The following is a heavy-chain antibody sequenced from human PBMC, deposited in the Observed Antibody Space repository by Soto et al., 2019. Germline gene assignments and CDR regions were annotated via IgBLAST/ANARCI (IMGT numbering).Heavy chain of an antibody. CDR3: TKVGGLYDFWSGPLHFDL. Sequence: DAQLVESGGGLVQPGRSLRLSCAGSGFIFDDFAIHWVRQAPGKGLEWVSGISWNSDSIGYADSVKGRFTISRDNTKNALYRQMNSLGVEDTALYYCTKVGGLYDFWSGPLHFDLWGQGTLVTVSS. CDR1: GFIFDDFA. CDR2: ISWNSDSI. D-gene: IGHD3-3*01. J-gene: IGHJ4*02. V-gene: IGHV3-9*01.